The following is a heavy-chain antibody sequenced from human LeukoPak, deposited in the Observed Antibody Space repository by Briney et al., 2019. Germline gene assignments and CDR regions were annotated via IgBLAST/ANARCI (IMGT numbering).Heavy chain of an antibody. CDR2: IYYSGTT. J-gene: IGHJ4*02. CDR3: ARQAYCTATRCYPFDF. D-gene: IGHD2-8*02. CDR1: GGSISNNY. V-gene: IGHV4-59*01. Sequence: SETLSLTCTVSGGSISNNYWSWIRQPPRQGLEWIGYIYYSGTTSYNPSLKSRVTISIDTSKSQFSLILSSVSAADTAVYYCARQAYCTATRCYPFDFWGQGILVTVSS.